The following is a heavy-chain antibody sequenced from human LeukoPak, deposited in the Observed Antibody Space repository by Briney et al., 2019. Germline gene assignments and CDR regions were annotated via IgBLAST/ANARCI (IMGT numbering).Heavy chain of an antibody. CDR2: IKQDGSEK. CDR3: ARVPAADYYYYYYVDV. J-gene: IGHJ6*03. V-gene: IGHV3-7*01. CDR1: GFPFTGHT. D-gene: IGHD2-2*01. Sequence: PGGSLRLSCAASGFPFTGHTMTWLRQAPGKGLEWVANIKQDGSEKYYVDSVKGRFTISRDNAKNSLYLQMNSLRAEDTAVYYCARVPAADYYYYYYVDVWGKGTTVTVSS.